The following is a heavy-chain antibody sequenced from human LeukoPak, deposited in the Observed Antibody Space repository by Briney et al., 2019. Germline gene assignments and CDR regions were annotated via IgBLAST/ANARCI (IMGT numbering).Heavy chain of an antibody. V-gene: IGHV3-30*04. CDR1: GLTFSSYA. D-gene: IGHD5-12*01. CDR3: ARERVREVATITYYYYYGMDV. Sequence: GGSLRLSCAASGLTFSSYAMHWVRQAPGKGLEWVAVISYDGSNKYYADSVKGRFTISRDNSKNTLYLQMNSLRAEDTAVYYCARERVREVATITYYYYYGMDVWGKGTTVTVSS. CDR2: ISYDGSNK. J-gene: IGHJ6*04.